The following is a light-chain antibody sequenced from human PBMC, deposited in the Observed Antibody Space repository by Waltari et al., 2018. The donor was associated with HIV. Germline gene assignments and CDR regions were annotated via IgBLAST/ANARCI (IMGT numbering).Light chain of an antibody. CDR2: GVT. V-gene: IGLV2-11*01. CDR1: SSAVGAYDY. Sequence: QSALTQPRSVSGSPGQSVTISCTGSSSAVGAYDYVSWYQQYPGKAPKVILYGVTKRPSGIPDRFFGSKSGSTASLTISGPQAEDEADYYCSSYAGRYTVIFGGGTKLTVL. J-gene: IGLJ2*01. CDR3: SSYAGRYTVI.